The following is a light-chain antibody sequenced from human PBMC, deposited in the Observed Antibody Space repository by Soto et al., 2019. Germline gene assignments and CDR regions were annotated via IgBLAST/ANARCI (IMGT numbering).Light chain of an antibody. V-gene: IGLV2-14*01. CDR3: SSYTSSNTLV. CDR2: EVT. J-gene: IGLJ2*01. Sequence: QSALTQPASVSGSPGQSITISCTGTGSDVGGYNYVSWYQQHPGRAPKLIIYEVTNRPSGVSNRFSGSKSGNTASLTISGLQAEDEADYYCSSYTSSNTLVFGGGTKLTVL. CDR1: GSDVGGYNY.